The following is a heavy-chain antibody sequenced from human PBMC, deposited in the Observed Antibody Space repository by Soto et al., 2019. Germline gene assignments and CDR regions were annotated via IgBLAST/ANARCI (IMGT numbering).Heavy chain of an antibody. J-gene: IGHJ4*02. D-gene: IGHD5-12*01. CDR3: ATRYSGCAGYFDY. V-gene: IGHV1-2*02. CDR1: GYTFTGYY. CDR2: INPNSGGT. Sequence: ASVKVSCKASGYTFTGYYMHWVRQAPGQGLEWMGWINPNSGGTNYAQKFQGRVTMTRDTSISTAYMELSRLRSDDTAVYYCATRYSGCAGYFDYWGQGTLVTVSS.